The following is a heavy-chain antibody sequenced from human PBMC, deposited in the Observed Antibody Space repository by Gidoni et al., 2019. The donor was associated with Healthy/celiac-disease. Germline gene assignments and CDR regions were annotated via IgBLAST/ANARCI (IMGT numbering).Heavy chain of an antibody. CDR1: GFPFSSYG. V-gene: IGHV3-30*18. D-gene: IGHD2-21*02. Sequence: QVQLVESGGGVVQPGRSLRLSCAASGFPFSSYGMHWVRQAPGKGLEWVAVISYDGSNKYYADSVKGRFTISRDNSKNTLYLQMNSLRAEDTAVYYCAKGTAVVTAMGYWGQGTLVTVSS. J-gene: IGHJ4*02. CDR2: ISYDGSNK. CDR3: AKGTAVVTAMGY.